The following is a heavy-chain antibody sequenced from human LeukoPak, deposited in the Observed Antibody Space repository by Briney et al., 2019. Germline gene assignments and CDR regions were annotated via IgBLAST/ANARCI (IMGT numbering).Heavy chain of an antibody. V-gene: IGHV1-2*04. CDR2: INPNSGGT. CDR1: GYTFTGYY. D-gene: IGHD1-26*01. J-gene: IGHJ4*02. Sequence: GASVKVSCKASGYTFTGYYMHWVRQAPGQGLEWMGWINPNSGGTNYAQKFQGWVTMTRDTSISTAYMELSRLRSDDTAVYYCARDLGGSYYKEGGWGQGTLVTVSS. CDR3: ARDLGGSYYKEGG.